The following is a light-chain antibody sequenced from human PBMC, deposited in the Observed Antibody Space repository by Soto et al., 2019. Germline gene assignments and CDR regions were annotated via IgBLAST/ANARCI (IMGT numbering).Light chain of an antibody. CDR3: QQVGSSPEYT. CDR2: GAS. V-gene: IGKV3-20*01. Sequence: EIVLTQSPGTLSLSPGERATLSCSASQSVSSSQLAWYQQKPGQAPRLLIYGASTTATGIPDRFSGGGSGTDFTLTISRLEPEDFAVYYCQQVGSSPEYTFGQGTKLEVK. CDR1: QSVSSSQ. J-gene: IGKJ2*01.